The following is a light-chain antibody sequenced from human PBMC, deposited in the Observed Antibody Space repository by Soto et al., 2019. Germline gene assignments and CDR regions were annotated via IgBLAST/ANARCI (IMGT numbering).Light chain of an antibody. CDR1: QSISSR. CDR3: QQYNSYWT. CDR2: KGS. V-gene: IGKV1-5*03. Sequence: DIQMTQSPSTLSASVGDRVTITCRASQSISSRLAWYQQKPGKAPKLLIYKGSSLEGGVASRFSGSGSGTEFTLTISSLQPDVFATYYCQQYNSYWTFGQGTKVEIK. J-gene: IGKJ1*01.